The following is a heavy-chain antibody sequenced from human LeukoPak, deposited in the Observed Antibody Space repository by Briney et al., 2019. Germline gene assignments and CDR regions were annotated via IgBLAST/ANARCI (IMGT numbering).Heavy chain of an antibody. CDR3: ARGRQTYYYDSSGNGPFDY. D-gene: IGHD3-22*01. V-gene: IGHV4-34*01. CDR1: GGSFSGYY. CDR2: INHSGST. Sequence: PSETLSLTCAVYGGSFSGYYWSWIRQPPGKGLEWIGEINHSGSTNYNPSLKSRVTISVDTSKNQFSLKLSSVTAADTAVYYCARGRQTYYYDSSGNGPFDYWGQGTLVTVSS. J-gene: IGHJ4*02.